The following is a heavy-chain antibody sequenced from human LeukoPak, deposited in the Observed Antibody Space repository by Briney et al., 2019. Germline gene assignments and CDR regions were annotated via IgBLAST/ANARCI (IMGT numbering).Heavy chain of an antibody. CDR1: GFSLSTSGVG. J-gene: IGHJ4*02. CDR3: AHRLVSTVAAAVGGFDY. V-gene: IGHV2-5*02. D-gene: IGHD6-13*01. CDR2: IYWDDDK. Sequence: SGPTLVKPTQTLTLTCTFSGFSLSTSGVGVGWIRQPPGKALEWLALIYWDDDKRYSPSLKSRLTITKDTSKNQVVLTMTNMDPVDTATYYCAHRLVSTVAAAVGGFDYWGQGTLVTVSS.